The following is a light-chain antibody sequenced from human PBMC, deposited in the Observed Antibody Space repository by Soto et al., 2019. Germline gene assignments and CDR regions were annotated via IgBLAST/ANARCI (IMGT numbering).Light chain of an antibody. CDR2: DVT. J-gene: IGLJ3*02. Sequence: QSALTQPASVSGSPGQSITISCTGTSSDVGGYNYVSWYQQHPGTAPKLMIYDVTRRPSGVPDRFSGSKSGNTASLTISGLQAEDEADYYCCSYAGAYTWMFGGGTKLTVL. CDR3: CSYAGAYTWM. V-gene: IGLV2-11*01. CDR1: SSDVGGYNY.